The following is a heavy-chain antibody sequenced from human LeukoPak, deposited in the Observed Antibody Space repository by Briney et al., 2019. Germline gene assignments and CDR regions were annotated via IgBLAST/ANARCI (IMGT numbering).Heavy chain of an antibody. CDR3: ARGHCSIGTCDVFYFDY. Sequence: GASVKVSCKASGYTFTSYYMHWVRQAPGQGLEWMGIINPSGGSTSYAQKFQGRVTMTRDTSTSTAYMELSSLRSDDSAVYYCARGHCSIGTCDVFYFDYWGQGTLVTVSS. J-gene: IGHJ4*02. CDR1: GYTFTSYY. V-gene: IGHV1-46*01. CDR2: INPSGGST. D-gene: IGHD2-15*01.